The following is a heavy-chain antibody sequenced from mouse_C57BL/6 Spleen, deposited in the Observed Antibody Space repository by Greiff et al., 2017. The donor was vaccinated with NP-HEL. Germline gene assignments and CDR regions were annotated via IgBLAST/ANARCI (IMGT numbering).Heavy chain of an antibody. CDR1: GYAFSSYW. CDR3: ARTAQATRYYAMDY. D-gene: IGHD3-2*02. Sequence: QVQLQQSGAELVKPGASVKISCKASGYAFSSYWMNWVKQRPGKGLEWIGQIYPGDGDTNYNGKFKGKATLTADKSSSTAYMQLSSLTSEDSAVYFCARTAQATRYYAMDYWGQGTSVTVSS. J-gene: IGHJ4*01. CDR2: IYPGDGDT. V-gene: IGHV1-80*01.